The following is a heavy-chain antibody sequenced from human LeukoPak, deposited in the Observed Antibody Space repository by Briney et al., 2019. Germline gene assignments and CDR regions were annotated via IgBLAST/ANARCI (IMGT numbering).Heavy chain of an antibody. J-gene: IGHJ4*02. V-gene: IGHV3-30*04. CDR2: ISSDGSNK. CDR3: AKGSGGSGSFYNHFDC. CDR1: GFTFSSYA. Sequence: PGGSLRLSCSASGFTFSSYAMHWVRQAPGKGLEWVAVISSDGSNKYYADSVKGRFTISRDNSKNTLSLQMNSLRTEDTAVFYCAKGSGGSGSFYNHFDCWGQGTLVTVSS. D-gene: IGHD3-10*01.